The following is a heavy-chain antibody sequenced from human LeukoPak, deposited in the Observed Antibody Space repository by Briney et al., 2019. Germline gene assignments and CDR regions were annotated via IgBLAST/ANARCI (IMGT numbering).Heavy chain of an antibody. J-gene: IGHJ4*02. D-gene: IGHD1-1*01. CDR2: IRSKGDGETA. CDR3: TRDRGAYNLYDY. Sequence: GGSLRLSCTASGFTFGDYAMSWIRQAPGKGLEWVGFIRSKGDGETADYASSVKGRCTISTDDSKAIAYLQMNSLKAEDTAVYHCTRDRGAYNLYDYWGQGTLVTVSS. V-gene: IGHV3-49*03. CDR1: GFTFGDYA.